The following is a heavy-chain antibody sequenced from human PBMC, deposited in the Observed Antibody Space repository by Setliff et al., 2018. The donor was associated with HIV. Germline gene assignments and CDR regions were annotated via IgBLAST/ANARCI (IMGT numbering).Heavy chain of an antibody. J-gene: IGHJ3*02. Sequence: KPSETLSLTCTVSDGSVSSSSYYWAWIRQSPGKGLEWIGDVSHTGSTNYNPSLKSRITISADTPKNQFSLKLSSVTAADTAVYYCAREGTYSGTYWVRRVASFDIWGQGTMVTVSS. D-gene: IGHD1-26*01. CDR1: DGSVSSSSYY. CDR2: VSHTGST. V-gene: IGHV4-39*07. CDR3: AREGTYSGTYWVRRVASFDI.